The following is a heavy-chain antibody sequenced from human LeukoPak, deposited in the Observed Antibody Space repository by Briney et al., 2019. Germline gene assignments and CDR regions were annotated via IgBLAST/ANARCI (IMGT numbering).Heavy chain of an antibody. CDR1: GYTFTGYY. CDR2: IHPNSGGK. Sequence: GASGKVSCKASGYTFTGYYMHWVRQAPGQGLEWMGWIHPNSGGKNSAQKFQGRVTVTRDTSISTAYMELRRLRSDDTAVYYCARDPITMIVVDAFDIWGQGTMVTVSS. CDR3: ARDPITMIVVDAFDI. D-gene: IGHD3-22*01. V-gene: IGHV1-2*02. J-gene: IGHJ3*02.